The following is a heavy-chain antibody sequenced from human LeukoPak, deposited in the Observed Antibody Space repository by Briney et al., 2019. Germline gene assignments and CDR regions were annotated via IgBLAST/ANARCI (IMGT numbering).Heavy chain of an antibody. Sequence: GESLKISCKGSGYSFTSYWIGWVRQMPGKGLEWMGIIYPGDSDTRYSPSLQGQVTISADKSISTAYLQWSSLKASDTAMYYCARLAPIFYDFWSGYTNWFDPWGQGTLVTVSS. D-gene: IGHD3-3*01. V-gene: IGHV5-51*01. J-gene: IGHJ5*02. CDR2: IYPGDSDT. CDR1: GYSFTSYW. CDR3: ARLAPIFYDFWSGYTNWFDP.